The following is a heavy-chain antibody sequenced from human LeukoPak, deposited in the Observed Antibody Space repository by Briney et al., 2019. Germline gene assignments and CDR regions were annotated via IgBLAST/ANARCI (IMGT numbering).Heavy chain of an antibody. CDR1: GFTFSSYG. J-gene: IGHJ4*02. CDR2: ISGSGGST. CDR3: AKATVLLWFGELMDFDY. V-gene: IGHV3-23*01. D-gene: IGHD3-10*01. Sequence: GGSLRLSCAASGFTFSSYGMSWVRQAPGKGLEWVSAISGSGGSTYYADSVKGRFTISRDNSKNTLYLQMNSLRAEDTAVYYCAKATVLLWFGELMDFDYWGQGTLVTVSS.